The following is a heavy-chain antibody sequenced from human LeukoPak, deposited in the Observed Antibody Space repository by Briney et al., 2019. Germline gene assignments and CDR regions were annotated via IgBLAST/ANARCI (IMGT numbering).Heavy chain of an antibody. CDR2: ISSSSSTI. D-gene: IGHD2-21*01. CDR3: VRDATRGGDLDH. Sequence: GGSLRLSCAASGFTFSSYSMNWVRQAPGKGLEWVSYISSSSSTIYYADSVRGRFTISRDNAKNSLDLQMNTLRVEDTAVYYCVRDATRGGDLDHWGQGTLVTVSS. V-gene: IGHV3-48*04. CDR1: GFTFSSYS. J-gene: IGHJ5*02.